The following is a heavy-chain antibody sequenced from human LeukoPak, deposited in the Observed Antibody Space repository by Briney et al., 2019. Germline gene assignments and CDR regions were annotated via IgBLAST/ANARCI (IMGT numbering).Heavy chain of an antibody. CDR1: GFTFSSYE. J-gene: IGHJ4*02. V-gene: IGHV3-48*03. D-gene: IGHD2-21*02. CDR2: ISSSGSTI. Sequence: GGSLRLSCAASGFTFSSYEMNWVRQAPGKGLEWVSYISSSGSTIYYVDSVKGRFTISRDNANNSLYLQMNSLRAEDTAVYYCARLGRGGDCYSDYWGQGTLVTVSS. CDR3: ARLGRGGDCYSDY.